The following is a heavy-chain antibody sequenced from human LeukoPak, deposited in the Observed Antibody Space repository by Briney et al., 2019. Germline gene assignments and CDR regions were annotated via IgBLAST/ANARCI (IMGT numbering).Heavy chain of an antibody. D-gene: IGHD2-15*01. V-gene: IGHV3-7*01. CDR2: IKPDGSEK. CDR1: GFTFRNYW. CDR3: AREDMWAFDM. J-gene: IGHJ3*02. Sequence: GGSLRLSCAASGFTFRNYWMSWVRQTPGKGLEWVATIKPDGSEKDYVHSVKGRFTISRDNAKNSLYLQMDSLRAEDTALYYCAREDMWAFDMWGQGTMVIVS.